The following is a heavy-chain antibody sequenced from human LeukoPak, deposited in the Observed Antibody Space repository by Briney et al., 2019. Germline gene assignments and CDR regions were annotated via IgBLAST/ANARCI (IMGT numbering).Heavy chain of an antibody. V-gene: IGHV3-53*01. D-gene: IGHD1-26*01. CDR2: IYSGGTT. CDR1: GFTVSSNY. CDR3: ASLRSTHYHFDY. J-gene: IGHJ4*02. Sequence: GWSLRLSCAASGFTVSSNYMSWVRQAPGKGLEWVSVIYSGGTTYYADSVKGRFTISRDNSKNMLYLQMNSLTAEDTAVYYCASLRSTHYHFDYWGQGTLVTVSS.